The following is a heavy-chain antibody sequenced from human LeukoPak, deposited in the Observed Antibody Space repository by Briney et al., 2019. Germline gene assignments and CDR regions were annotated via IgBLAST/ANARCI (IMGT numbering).Heavy chain of an antibody. CDR1: GYTFTSYW. D-gene: IGHD4-17*01. Sequence: GESLKISCKGSGYTFTSYWIGWVRQMPGKGLEWMGIIYPGDSDTRYSPSFQGQVTISADKSISTAYLQCSSLKASDTAIYYCARLRCGDYYGLDVWGQGTTVIVSS. J-gene: IGHJ6*02. CDR2: IYPGDSDT. V-gene: IGHV5-51*01. CDR3: ARLRCGDYYGLDV.